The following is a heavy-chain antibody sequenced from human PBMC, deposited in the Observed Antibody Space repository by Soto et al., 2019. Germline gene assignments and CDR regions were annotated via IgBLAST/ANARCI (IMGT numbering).Heavy chain of an antibody. J-gene: IGHJ5*02. CDR3: ARGLLWFGESPHWFDP. CDR2: IYHSGST. D-gene: IGHD3-10*01. Sequence: PSETLSLTCAVSGGSISSSNWWSWVRQPPGKGLEWIGEIYHSGSTNYNPSLKSRVTISVDKSKNQFSLKLSSVTAADTAVYYCARGLLWFGESPHWFDPWGQGTLVTVSS. CDR1: GGSISSSNW. V-gene: IGHV4-4*02.